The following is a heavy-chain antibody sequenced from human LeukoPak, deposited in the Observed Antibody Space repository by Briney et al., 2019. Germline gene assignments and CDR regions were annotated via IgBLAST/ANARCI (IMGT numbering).Heavy chain of an antibody. J-gene: IGHJ4*02. CDR3: ARGPLGYYYDSSGYSDFDY. Sequence: GASVKVSCKASGYIFTSYDINWVRQATGQGLEWMGWMNPNSGNTGYAQKFQGRVTMTRNTSISTAYMELSSLRSEDTAVYYCARGPLGYYYDSSGYSDFDYWGQGTLVTVSS. D-gene: IGHD3-22*01. CDR1: GYIFTSYD. CDR2: MNPNSGNT. V-gene: IGHV1-8*01.